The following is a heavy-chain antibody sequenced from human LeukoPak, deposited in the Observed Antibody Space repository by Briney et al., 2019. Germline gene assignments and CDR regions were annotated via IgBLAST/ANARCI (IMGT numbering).Heavy chain of an antibody. CDR3: ARALNDAFDI. CDR2: IIPIFGTA. V-gene: IGHV1-69*01. J-gene: IGHJ3*02. Sequence: VASVKVSCKASGGTFSSYAISWVRQAPGQGLEWMGGIIPIFGTANYAQKFQGRVTTTADESTSTAYMELSSLRSEDTAVYYCARALNDAFDIWGQGTMVTVSS. CDR1: GGTFSSYA.